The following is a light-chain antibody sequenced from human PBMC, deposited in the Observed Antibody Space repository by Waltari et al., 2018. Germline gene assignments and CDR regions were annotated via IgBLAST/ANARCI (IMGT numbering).Light chain of an antibody. CDR3: QQSYSPLT. V-gene: IGKV1-39*01. Sequence: DIQMTQSPSSLSASVGDRVTLTCRASQSISSYLNWYQQKPGKAPKLLIYAASSLQSGVPSRFSGSGSGTDFTLTISRLQPEDFATYYCQQSYSPLTFGGGTKVEIK. J-gene: IGKJ4*01. CDR1: QSISSY. CDR2: AAS.